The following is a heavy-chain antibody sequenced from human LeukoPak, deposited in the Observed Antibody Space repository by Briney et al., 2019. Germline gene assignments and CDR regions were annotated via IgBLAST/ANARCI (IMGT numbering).Heavy chain of an antibody. CDR3: AREGMAQSNLLDY. V-gene: IGHV3-72*01. CDR2: TRNKANSYTT. CDR1: GFTFSDHY. J-gene: IGHJ4*02. Sequence: GGSLRLSCAASGFTFSDHYMDWVRQAPGKGLEWVGRTRNKANSYTTEYAASVKGRFTISRADSENSLYLQMNSLKTEDTAVYYCAREGMAQSNLLDYWGQGTLVTVSS. D-gene: IGHD5-24*01.